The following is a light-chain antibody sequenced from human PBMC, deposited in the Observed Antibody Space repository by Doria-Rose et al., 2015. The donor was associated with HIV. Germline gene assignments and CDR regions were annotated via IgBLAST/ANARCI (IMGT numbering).Light chain of an antibody. V-gene: IGLV2-23*02. Sequence: QSALIQPASVSGSPGQSITISCTGTSSDVGSYNLVSRYQQYPGKAPTLMIYQVSKRLSVISNRFSGSKSGNTASLTISGLQAEDEADYYCYSYVGSSTVVFGGGTKLTVL. CDR2: QVS. J-gene: IGLJ3*02. CDR1: SSDVGSYNL. CDR3: YSYVGSSTVV.